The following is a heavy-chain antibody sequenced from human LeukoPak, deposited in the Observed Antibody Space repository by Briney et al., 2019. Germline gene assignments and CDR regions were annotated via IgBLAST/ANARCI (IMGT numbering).Heavy chain of an antibody. CDR3: ARDAVAGTGRGYYYYGMDV. CDR2: ISWNSGSI. Sequence: GRSLRLSCAASGFTFDDYAMHWVRQAPGKGLEWVSGISWNSGSIGYADSVKGRFTISRDNAKNSLYLQMNSLRAEDTAVYYCARDAVAGTGRGYYYYGMDVWGQGTTVTVSS. V-gene: IGHV3-9*01. J-gene: IGHJ6*02. D-gene: IGHD6-19*01. CDR1: GFTFDDYA.